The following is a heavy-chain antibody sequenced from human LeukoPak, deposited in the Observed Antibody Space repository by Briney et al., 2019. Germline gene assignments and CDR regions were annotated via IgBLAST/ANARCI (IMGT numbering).Heavy chain of an antibody. V-gene: IGHV3-73*01. CDR1: GLTFSGSA. Sequence: PWGSLRLSCAASGLTFSGSAVHWVRQPSGKGLEWVGRIGSKTNPYAAAYAASVKGRFTVSRDDSKNTAYLEMNSLKTEDTALYYCARRGGYCTSTACYDLWGQGTLVTVSS. CDR2: IGSKTNPYAA. J-gene: IGHJ5*02. CDR3: ARRGGYCTSTACYDL. D-gene: IGHD2-2*01.